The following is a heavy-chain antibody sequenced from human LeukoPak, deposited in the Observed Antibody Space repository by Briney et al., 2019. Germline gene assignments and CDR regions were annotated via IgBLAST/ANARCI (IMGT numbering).Heavy chain of an antibody. CDR1: GGSISSSSYY. CDR3: ARCRDKWEVYYYYYMDV. J-gene: IGHJ6*03. CDR2: IYYSGST. Sequence: NPSETLSLTCTVSGGSISSSSYYWGWIRQPPGKGLEWIGSIYYSGSTYYNPSLKSRVTISVDTSKNQFSLKLSSVTAADTAVYYCARCRDKWEVYYYYYMDVWGKGATVTVSS. V-gene: IGHV4-39*01. D-gene: IGHD1-26*01.